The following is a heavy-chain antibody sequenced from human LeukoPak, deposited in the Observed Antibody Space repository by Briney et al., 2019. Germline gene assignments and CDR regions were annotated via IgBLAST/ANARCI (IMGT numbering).Heavy chain of an antibody. D-gene: IGHD3-10*01. Sequence: ASVKVSCKVSGYTLTELSMHWVRQAPGKGLEWMGGFDPEDGETIYTQKFQRRLTMTKDTSTDTGYMELSSLRSEDTAVYYCARSLRSFGFGDSFFDYWGQGTLVTVSS. CDR2: FDPEDGET. CDR1: GYTLTELS. V-gene: IGHV1-24*01. J-gene: IGHJ4*02. CDR3: ARSLRSFGFGDSFFDY.